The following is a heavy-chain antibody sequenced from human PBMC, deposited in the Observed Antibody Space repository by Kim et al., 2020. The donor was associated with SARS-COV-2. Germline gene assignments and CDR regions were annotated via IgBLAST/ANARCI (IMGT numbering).Heavy chain of an antibody. CDR3: ARLSSGWYFDY. V-gene: IGHV4-39*01. CDR2: T. D-gene: IGHD6-19*01. Sequence: TYDSPSLKSRVTISVDTSKNQFSLKLSSVTAADTAVYYCARLSSGWYFDYWGQGTLVTVSS. J-gene: IGHJ4*02.